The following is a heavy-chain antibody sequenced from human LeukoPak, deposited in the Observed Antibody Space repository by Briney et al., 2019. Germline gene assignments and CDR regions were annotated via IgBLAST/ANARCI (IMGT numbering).Heavy chain of an antibody. D-gene: IGHD5-12*01. CDR3: ARDGGYSGYDSYYYYYGMDV. CDR2: IYSGGST. Sequence: HPGGSLRLSCAASGFTFSSYSMSWVRQAPGKGLEWVSVIYSGGSTYYADSVKGRFTISRDNSKNTLYLQMNSLRAEDTAVYYCARDGGYSGYDSYYYYYGMDVWGQGTTVTVSS. J-gene: IGHJ6*02. V-gene: IGHV3-53*01. CDR1: GFTFSSYS.